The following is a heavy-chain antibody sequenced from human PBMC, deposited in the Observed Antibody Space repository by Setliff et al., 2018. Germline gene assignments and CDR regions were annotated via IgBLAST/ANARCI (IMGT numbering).Heavy chain of an antibody. Sequence: PGESLRLSCAASGFTFSTYEIRWVRQAPGRGLEWVSSIGASGSDKYYADSVKGRFTISRDNAKNSLSLQMNSLRTDDTAFYYCEGRAVADRGLDFWGQGTMVTVS. V-gene: IGHV3-48*03. J-gene: IGHJ3*01. CDR2: IGASGSDK. CDR1: GFTFSTYE. D-gene: IGHD6-19*01. CDR3: EGRAVADRGLDF.